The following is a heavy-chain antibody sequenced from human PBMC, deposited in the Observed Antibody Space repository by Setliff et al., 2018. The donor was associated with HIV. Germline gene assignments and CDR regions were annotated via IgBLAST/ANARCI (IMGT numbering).Heavy chain of an antibody. CDR2: INPNSGGT. D-gene: IGHD6-13*01. Sequence: SVKVSCKASGYTFTGYYMHWVRQAPGQGLEWMGWINPNSGGTNYAQKFQGRVTMTRDTSNSTAYMELSRLRSDDTAVYYCGRDIAAGAPQYYFDYWGQGTLVTVSS. V-gene: IGHV1-2*02. J-gene: IGHJ4*02. CDR3: GRDIAAGAPQYYFDY. CDR1: GYTFTGYY.